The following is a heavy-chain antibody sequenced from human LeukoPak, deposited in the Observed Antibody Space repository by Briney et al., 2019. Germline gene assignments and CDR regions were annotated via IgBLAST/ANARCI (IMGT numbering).Heavy chain of an antibody. Sequence: GGSLRLSCAASGFTFSDYYMSWIRQAPGKGLEWVSYISSSGSTIYYADSVKGRFTISRDNAKNSLYLQMNSLRAEDTAVYYCARDGSYSSSWYRVLPWFDPWGQGTLVTVSS. V-gene: IGHV3-11*01. CDR2: ISSSGSTI. D-gene: IGHD6-13*01. J-gene: IGHJ5*02. CDR1: GFTFSDYY. CDR3: ARDGSYSSSWYRVLPWFDP.